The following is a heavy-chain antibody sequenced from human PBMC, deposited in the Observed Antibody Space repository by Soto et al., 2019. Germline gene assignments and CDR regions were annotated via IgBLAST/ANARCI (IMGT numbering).Heavy chain of an antibody. J-gene: IGHJ5*02. CDR3: ARGHQPEWYDTDDWFDP. CDR1: GGSISSGGYY. CDR2: IYYSGST. D-gene: IGHD3-3*01. Sequence: SETLSLTCTVSGGSISSGGYYWSWIRQHPGKGLEWIGYIYYSGSTYYNPSLKSRVTISVDTSKNQFSLKLSSVTAADTAVYYCARGHQPEWYDTDDWFDPWGQGTLVTVSS. V-gene: IGHV4-31*03.